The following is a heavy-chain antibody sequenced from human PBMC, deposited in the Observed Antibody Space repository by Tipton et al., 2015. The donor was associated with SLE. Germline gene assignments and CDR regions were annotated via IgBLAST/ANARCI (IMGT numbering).Heavy chain of an antibody. V-gene: IGHV3-30-3*01. CDR1: RFTFSSYD. D-gene: IGHD6-13*01. Sequence: SLRLSCAASRFTFSSYDMHWVRQAPGKGLEWVAVISYDGSKKYYADSVKGRFTISRDNSKNTLFLQMNSLRADDTAVFYCARGEWGFSSSWFYFDYWGQGTLVTVSS. J-gene: IGHJ4*02. CDR3: ARGEWGFSSSWFYFDY. CDR2: ISYDGSKK.